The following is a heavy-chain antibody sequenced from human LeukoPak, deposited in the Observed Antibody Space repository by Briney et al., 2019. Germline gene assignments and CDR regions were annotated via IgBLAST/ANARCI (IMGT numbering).Heavy chain of an antibody. Sequence: GGSLRLSCAASGFTFSSYAMSWVRQAPGNGLEWVSAISGSGGSTYYADSVKGRFTISRDNSKNTLYLQMNSLRAEDTAVYYCATATGTTYYYYYGMDVWGQGTTVTVSS. D-gene: IGHD1-7*01. CDR1: GFTFSSYA. CDR2: ISGSGGST. CDR3: ATATGTTYYYYYGMDV. J-gene: IGHJ6*02. V-gene: IGHV3-23*01.